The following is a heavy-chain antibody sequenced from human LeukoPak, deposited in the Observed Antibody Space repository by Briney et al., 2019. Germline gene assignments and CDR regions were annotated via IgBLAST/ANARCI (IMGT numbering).Heavy chain of an antibody. CDR2: ISSSGSTI. CDR1: GFTFSDYY. J-gene: IGHJ4*02. Sequence: PGGSLRLSCAASGFTFSDYYMSWIRQAPGKGLEWVSYISSSGSTIYYADSVKGRFTISRDNAKNSLYLQMNSLRAEDTAVYYCARDAHYDFWSGYYSTWPLGYWGQGTLVTVSS. D-gene: IGHD3-3*01. CDR3: ARDAHYDFWSGYYSTWPLGY. V-gene: IGHV3-11*04.